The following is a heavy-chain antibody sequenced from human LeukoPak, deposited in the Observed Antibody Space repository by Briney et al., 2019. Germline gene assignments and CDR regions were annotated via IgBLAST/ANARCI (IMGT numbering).Heavy chain of an antibody. Sequence: SETLSLTCTVSGYSISSGYYWGWIRQPPGKGLEWIASMYFRGTTYYNPSLKSRVTVSEDTSKNQFSLKLTSVNAADTAIYYCARDTATGSYWGQGTLVTVSS. CDR3: ARDTATGSY. V-gene: IGHV4-38-2*02. CDR1: GYSISSGYY. CDR2: MYFRGTT. D-gene: IGHD1-1*01. J-gene: IGHJ4*01.